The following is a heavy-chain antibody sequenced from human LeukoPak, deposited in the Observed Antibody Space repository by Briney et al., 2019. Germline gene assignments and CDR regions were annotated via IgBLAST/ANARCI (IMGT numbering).Heavy chain of an antibody. Sequence: GGSLRLSCAASGFTFSSYAMSWVRQAPGKGPEWVSAITSSGGSTYYADSVKGRFTISRDNSKNTLYLQMNSLRAEDTALYYCAKSRYSGSYYFDYWGQGTLVTVSS. V-gene: IGHV3-23*01. J-gene: IGHJ4*02. CDR2: ITSSGGST. D-gene: IGHD1-26*01. CDR1: GFTFSSYA. CDR3: AKSRYSGSYYFDY.